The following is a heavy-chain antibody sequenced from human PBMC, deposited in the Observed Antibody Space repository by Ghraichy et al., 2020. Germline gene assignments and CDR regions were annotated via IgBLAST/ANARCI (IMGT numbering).Heavy chain of an antibody. CDR2: IYYSGST. CDR1: GGSISSSSYY. D-gene: IGHD3-10*01. Sequence: SETLSLTCTVSGGSISSSSYYWGWIRQPPGKGLEWIGSIYYSGSTYYNPSLKSRVTISVDTSKNQFSLKLSSVTAADTAVYYCARHGSTQTGVGFDYWGQGTLVTVS. V-gene: IGHV4-39*01. J-gene: IGHJ4*02. CDR3: ARHGSTQTGVGFDY.